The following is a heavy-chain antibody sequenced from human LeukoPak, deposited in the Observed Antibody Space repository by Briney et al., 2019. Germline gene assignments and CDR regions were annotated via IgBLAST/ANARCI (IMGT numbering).Heavy chain of an antibody. CDR3: ARRRRYYYGSGSYFFDW. V-gene: IGHV4-34*01. Sequence: SETLSLTCAVYGRSFSGYYWSWIRQPPGKGLEWIGEINHSGSTNYNPSLKSRVTISVDTSKNQFSLKLSSVTAADTAVYYCARRRRYYYGSGSYFFDWWGQGTLVTVSS. CDR2: INHSGST. D-gene: IGHD3-10*01. J-gene: IGHJ4*02. CDR1: GRSFSGYY.